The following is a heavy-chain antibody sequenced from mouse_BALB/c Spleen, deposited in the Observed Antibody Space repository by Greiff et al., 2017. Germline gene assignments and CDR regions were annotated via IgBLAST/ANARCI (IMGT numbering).Heavy chain of an antibody. CDR2: IWTGGGT. J-gene: IGHJ4*01. CDR1: GFSLTSYD. V-gene: IGHV2-9-2*01. Sequence: QVQLQQSGPGLVAPSQSLSITCTVSGFSLTSYDISWIRQPPGKGLEWLGVIWTGGGTNYNSAFMSRLSISKDNSKSQVFLKMNSLQTDDTAIYYCVRGAYYGSSYDAMDYWGQGTSVTVSS. CDR3: VRGAYYGSSYDAMDY. D-gene: IGHD1-1*01.